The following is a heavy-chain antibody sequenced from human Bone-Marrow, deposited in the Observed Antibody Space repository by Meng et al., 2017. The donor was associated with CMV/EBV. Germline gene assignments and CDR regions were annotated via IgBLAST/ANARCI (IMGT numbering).Heavy chain of an antibody. CDR1: GYIFTSYW. Sequence: GESLKISCRTSGYIFTSYWIGWVRQMPGKGLEWMGIIYPGDSDTRYSPSFQGQVTISADKSINTAYLQWSSLRASDTATYYCAKRLNSDYPFDYWGQGTLVTVSS. D-gene: IGHD4-11*01. CDR2: IYPGDSDT. V-gene: IGHV5-51*01. CDR3: AKRLNSDYPFDY. J-gene: IGHJ4*02.